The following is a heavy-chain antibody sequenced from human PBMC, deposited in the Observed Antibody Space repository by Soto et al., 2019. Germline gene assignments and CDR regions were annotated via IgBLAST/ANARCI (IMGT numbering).Heavy chain of an antibody. V-gene: IGHV3-53*01. CDR3: AREYYDSSGYYYGVY. CDR2: IYSGGST. J-gene: IGHJ4*02. CDR1: GFTVSSNY. D-gene: IGHD3-22*01. Sequence: GSLRLSCAASGFTVSSNYMSWVRQAPGKGLEWVSVIYSGGSTYYADSVKGRFTISRDNSKNTLYLQMNSLRAEDTAVYYCAREYYDSSGYYYGVYWGQGTLVTVSS.